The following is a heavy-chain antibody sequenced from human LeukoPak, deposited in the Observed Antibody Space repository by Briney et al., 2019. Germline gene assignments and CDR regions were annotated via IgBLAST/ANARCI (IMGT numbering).Heavy chain of an antibody. CDR3: AKTGTTDPGDY. V-gene: IGHV3-30-3*02. CDR2: ISYDGSNK. D-gene: IGHD4-17*01. CDR1: GXIFSNYA. Sequence: GRSLRLSCAASGXIFSNYAMHWVRQAPGKGLEWVAFISYDGSNKHYAEPVKGRFTISRDNSKNTLYLQMNSLRAEDTAVHYCAKTGTTDPGDYWGQGILVTVSS. J-gene: IGHJ4*02.